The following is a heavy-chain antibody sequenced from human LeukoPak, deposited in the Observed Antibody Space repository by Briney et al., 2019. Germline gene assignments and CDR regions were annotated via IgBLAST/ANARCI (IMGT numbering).Heavy chain of an antibody. V-gene: IGHV1-18*01. Sequence: ASVKVSCKASGYTFTSYGISWVRQAPGQGLEWMGWISAYNGNTNYAQKLQGRVTMTTDTSTSTAYMELRSLRSDDTAVYYCARDTESPLGYCTTGVCLGDYWGQGTLVTVSS. CDR2: ISAYNGNT. CDR3: ARDTESPLGYCTTGVCLGDY. CDR1: GYTFTSYG. D-gene: IGHD2-8*01. J-gene: IGHJ4*02.